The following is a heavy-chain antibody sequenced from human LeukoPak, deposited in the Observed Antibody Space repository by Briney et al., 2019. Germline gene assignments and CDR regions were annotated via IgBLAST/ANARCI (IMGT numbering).Heavy chain of an antibody. CDR1: GGSISSYY. J-gene: IGHJ4*02. V-gene: IGHV4-59*01. Sequence: PSETLSLTCTVSGGSISSYYWSWIRQPPGKGLEWIGYIYYSGSTNYNPSLKSRVTISVDTSKNQFSLKLSSVTAADTAVYYCATYDSSGYYNYWGQGTLVTVSS. CDR2: IYYSGST. CDR3: ATYDSSGYYNY. D-gene: IGHD3-22*01.